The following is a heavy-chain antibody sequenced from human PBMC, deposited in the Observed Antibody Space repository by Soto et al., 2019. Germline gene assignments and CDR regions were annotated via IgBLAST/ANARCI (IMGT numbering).Heavy chain of an antibody. CDR3: TRLRYCNGGSCYSSASDY. D-gene: IGHD2-15*01. CDR1: GYTFTTYW. J-gene: IGHJ4*02. V-gene: IGHV5-51*01. CDR2: IFPGDSNA. Sequence: PGESLKISCQASGYTFTTYWIAWVRQMPGKGLEWMGVIFPGDSNAIYSPSFQGQVAISVDKSINTAYLQRSSLKASDTAMYYCTRLRYCNGGSCYSSASDYWGQGTLVTVSS.